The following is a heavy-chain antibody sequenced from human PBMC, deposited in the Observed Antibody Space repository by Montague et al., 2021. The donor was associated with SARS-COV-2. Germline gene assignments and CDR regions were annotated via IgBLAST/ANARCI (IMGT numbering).Heavy chain of an antibody. Sequence: SETLSLTCAVYGGSFSGWYWSWVRQPPGKGLELIGEINSSGNTIYNPSLNSRVTISEDTSKTQFSLKLSSVTAADTAVYYCARGGGNILTNYYYYYLDVWGTGTMVTVSS. CDR3: ARGGGNILTNYYYYYLDV. CDR1: GGSFSGWY. V-gene: IGHV4-34*01. CDR2: INSSGNT. D-gene: IGHD4-23*01. J-gene: IGHJ6*03.